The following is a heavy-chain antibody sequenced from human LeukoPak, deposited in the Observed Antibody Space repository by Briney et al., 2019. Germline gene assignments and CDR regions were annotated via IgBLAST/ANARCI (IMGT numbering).Heavy chain of an antibody. CDR2: IIPILGIA. CDR1: GGTFSSYA. D-gene: IGHD6-19*01. J-gene: IGHJ6*02. CDR3: ARESAGYSSGWYQENYGMDV. Sequence: SVKVSCKASGGTFSSYAISWVRQAPGQGLEWMGRIIPILGIANYAQKFQGRVTITADKSTSTAYMELSGLRSEDTAVYYCARESAGYSSGWYQENYGMDVWGQGTTVTVSS. V-gene: IGHV1-69*04.